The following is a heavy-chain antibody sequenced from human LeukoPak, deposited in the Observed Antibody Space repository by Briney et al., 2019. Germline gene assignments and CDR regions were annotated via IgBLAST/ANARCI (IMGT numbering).Heavy chain of an antibody. Sequence: GGSLRLSCAASGFTFSSYAMHWVRQAPGKGLEWVAVISYDGSNKYYADSVKGRFTISRDNSKNTLYLQMNSLRAEDTAVYYCATPFLRGSNSSGWPNAFDIWGQGTMVTVSS. CDR3: ATPFLRGSNSSGWPNAFDI. J-gene: IGHJ3*02. CDR1: GFTFSSYA. D-gene: IGHD6-19*01. CDR2: ISYDGSNK. V-gene: IGHV3-30*04.